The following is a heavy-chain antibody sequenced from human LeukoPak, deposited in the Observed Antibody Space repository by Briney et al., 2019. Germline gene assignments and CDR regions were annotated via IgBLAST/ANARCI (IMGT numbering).Heavy chain of an antibody. V-gene: IGHV3-33*06. CDR2: IWYDDSNE. CDR3: AKFVRSGYDFWSGYYYYFDY. Sequence: GGSLRLSCAASGFTFSNYGMHWVRQAPGKGLEWVAMIWYDDSNEYYADSVKGRFTISRDTSKNTLYLQMNSLRAEDTAVYYCAKFVRSGYDFWSGYYYYFDYWGQGTLVTVSS. CDR1: GFTFSNYG. D-gene: IGHD3-3*01. J-gene: IGHJ4*02.